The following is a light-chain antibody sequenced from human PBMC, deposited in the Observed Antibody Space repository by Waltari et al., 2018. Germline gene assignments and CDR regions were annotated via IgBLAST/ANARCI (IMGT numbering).Light chain of an antibody. CDR1: SSDVGDYNY. CDR2: DLS. Sequence: QSALTHPASVSGSPGQSITIPCTGTSSDVGDYNYVSWYQQHPGKAPKLMIYDLSKRPSGVSNRFSGSKSGNTASLTISGLQAEDEGDYYCCSYAGSSTFGFGGGTKLTVL. J-gene: IGLJ2*01. CDR3: CSYAGSSTFG. V-gene: IGLV2-23*02.